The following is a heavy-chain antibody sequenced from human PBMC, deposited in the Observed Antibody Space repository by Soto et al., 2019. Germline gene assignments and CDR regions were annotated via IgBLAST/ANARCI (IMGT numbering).Heavy chain of an antibody. CDR1: GFTFSALA. V-gene: IGHV3-23*01. Sequence: EVQLLESGGGSVQPGGSLRLSCAASGFTFSALAMTWVRQAPGKGLEWVSSVLASGTVTYYADSVKGRFTISRDNSKNTVYLQMNSLSAEDKVLYYCASVRVGYWGQGTLVTVSS. D-gene: IGHD1-26*01. J-gene: IGHJ4*02. CDR2: VLASGTVT. CDR3: ASVRVGY.